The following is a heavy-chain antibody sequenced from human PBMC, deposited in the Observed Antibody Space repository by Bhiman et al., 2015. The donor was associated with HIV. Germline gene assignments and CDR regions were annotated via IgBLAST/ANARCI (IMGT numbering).Heavy chain of an antibody. J-gene: IGHJ6*02. CDR1: GFTFSSYW. Sequence: VQLVESGGGLVQPGGSLRLSCAASGFTFSSYWMHWVRQAPGKGLEWVSSISSSSSYIYYADSVKGRFTISRDNAKNSLYLQMNSLRAEDTAVYYCAREYAGTGYYGMDVWGQGTTVTVSS. V-gene: IGHV3-21*03. D-gene: IGHD6-13*01. CDR3: AREYAGTGYYGMDV. CDR2: ISSSSSYI.